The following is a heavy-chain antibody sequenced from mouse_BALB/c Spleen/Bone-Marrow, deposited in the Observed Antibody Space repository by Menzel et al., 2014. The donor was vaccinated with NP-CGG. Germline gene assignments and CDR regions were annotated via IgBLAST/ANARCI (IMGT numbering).Heavy chain of an antibody. CDR1: GFSLSSLG. CDR2: RWDGGSI. V-gene: IGHV2-9*02. Sequence: GPGPVAPSASVSITVTVSGFSLSSLGVQWVRQHPGKGPEWLGARWDGGSINYNLALTTRLSISKENSKSQVSLTTNSLQTDDTAMYLCAIVYYSSYYAMD. J-gene: IGHJ4*01. CDR3: AIVYYSSYYAMD. D-gene: IGHD2-5*01.